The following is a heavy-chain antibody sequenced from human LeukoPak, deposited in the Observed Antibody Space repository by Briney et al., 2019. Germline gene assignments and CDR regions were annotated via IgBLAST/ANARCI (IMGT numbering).Heavy chain of an antibody. Sequence: ASVKVSCKASGYTFNNYGITWVRQAPAQGLEWMGWIASYDNGNTKYAQKFQGRVTMTKDTSTSTAYMELRSLRSDDTAIYYCARSFSFYYMDVWGKGTTVTISS. D-gene: IGHD2/OR15-2a*01. CDR3: ARSFSFYYMDV. CDR1: GYTFNNYG. J-gene: IGHJ6*03. V-gene: IGHV1-18*01. CDR2: IASYDNGNT.